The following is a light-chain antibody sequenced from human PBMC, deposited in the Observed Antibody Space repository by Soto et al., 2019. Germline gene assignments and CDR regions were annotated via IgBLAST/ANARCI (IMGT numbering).Light chain of an antibody. Sequence: DIQMTQSPSTLSASVGDRVTITCRASQSISSGLAWYQQKPGKAPKLLIYKASSLESGVPPRFSGSGSGTEFTLTSSRLQPDDFATYYCQQDNCYPWTFGQGTKVEIK. CDR1: QSISSG. V-gene: IGKV1-5*03. CDR3: QQDNCYPWT. J-gene: IGKJ1*01. CDR2: KAS.